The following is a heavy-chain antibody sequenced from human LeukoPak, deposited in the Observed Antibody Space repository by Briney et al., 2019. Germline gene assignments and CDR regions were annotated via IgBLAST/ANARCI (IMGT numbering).Heavy chain of an antibody. J-gene: IGHJ3*02. CDR3: ARDRGYDSSGYWTDAFDI. CDR1: GGSISSYY. V-gene: IGHV4-59*01. Sequence: SETLSLTCTVSGGSISSYYWSWIRQPPGKGLEWIGNIYYSGSTNYNPSLKSRVTISVDTSKNQFSLKLSSVTAADTAVYYCARDRGYDSSGYWTDAFDIWGQGTMVTVSS. CDR2: IYYSGST. D-gene: IGHD3-22*01.